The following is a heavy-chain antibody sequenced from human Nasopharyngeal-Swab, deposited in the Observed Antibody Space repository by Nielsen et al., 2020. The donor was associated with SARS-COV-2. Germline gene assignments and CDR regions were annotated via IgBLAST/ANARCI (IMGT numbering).Heavy chain of an antibody. CDR1: GFTFSSYA. V-gene: IGHV3-30*04. CDR2: ISYDGSNK. CDR3: ARDLFHSSSWYEDY. J-gene: IGHJ4*02. D-gene: IGHD6-13*01. Sequence: GGSLRLSCAASGFTFSSYAMHWVPQAPGKGLEWVAVISYDGSNKYYADSVKGRFTISRDNSKNTLYLQMNSLRAEDTAVYYCARDLFHSSSWYEDYWGQGTLVTVSS.